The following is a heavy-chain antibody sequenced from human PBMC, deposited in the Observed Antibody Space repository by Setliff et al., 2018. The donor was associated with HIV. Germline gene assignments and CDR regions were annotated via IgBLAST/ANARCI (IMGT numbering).Heavy chain of an antibody. J-gene: IGHJ1*01. D-gene: IGHD3-22*01. CDR3: ARAFDDSRGFGYKLQQ. Sequence: SETLSLTCTVSDGPINNYWWNWIRQSPGKGLEWIGFGHHSGTFSYNPSLNSRFTISIDTSKNQFSLRLTSVTAADTAVYYCARAFDDSRGFGYKLQQWGQGTLVTVSS. V-gene: IGHV4-59*12. CDR2: GHHSGTF. CDR1: DGPINNYW.